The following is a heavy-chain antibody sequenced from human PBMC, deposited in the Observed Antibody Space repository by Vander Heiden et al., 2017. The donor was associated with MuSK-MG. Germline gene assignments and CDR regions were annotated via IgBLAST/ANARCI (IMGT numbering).Heavy chain of an antibody. Sequence: EVHLLESGGGLVQPGGSLRRSCPASGFTFSSYAIGWVRQAPGKGLEWVSVISGSGGSTYYADSVKGRFTISRDNSKNTLYLQMNSLRAEDTAVYYCAIGRITMQNWGQGTLVTVSS. CDR2: ISGSGGST. CDR1: GFTFSSYA. V-gene: IGHV3-23*01. CDR3: AIGRITMQN. J-gene: IGHJ4*02. D-gene: IGHD3-10*01.